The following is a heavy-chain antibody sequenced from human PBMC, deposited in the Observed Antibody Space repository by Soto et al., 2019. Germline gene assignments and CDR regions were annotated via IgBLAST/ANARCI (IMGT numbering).Heavy chain of an antibody. CDR2: ISSSSSTI. J-gene: IGHJ4*02. V-gene: IGHV3-48*02. Sequence: EVQLVESGGGLVQPGGSLRLSCAASGFTFSSYSMNWVRQAPGKGLEWVSYISSSSSTIYYADSVKGRFTISRDNAKNSLYLQMNSLRNEDTAVYYCARSYDSSGYYCGYWGQGTLVTVSS. CDR3: ARSYDSSGYYCGY. D-gene: IGHD3-22*01. CDR1: GFTFSSYS.